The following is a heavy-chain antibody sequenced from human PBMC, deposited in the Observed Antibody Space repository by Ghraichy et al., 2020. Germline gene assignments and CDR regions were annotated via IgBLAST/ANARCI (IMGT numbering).Heavy chain of an antibody. J-gene: IGHJ4*02. Sequence: GGSLRLSCAASGFTFSGSAMHWVRQASGKGLEWVGRIRSKANSYATAYAASVKGRFTISRDDSKNTAYLQMNSLKTEDTAVYYCTRLEPTITHWGQGTLVTVSS. CDR2: IRSKANSYAT. CDR3: TRLEPTITH. CDR1: GFTFSGSA. D-gene: IGHD1-14*01. V-gene: IGHV3-73*01.